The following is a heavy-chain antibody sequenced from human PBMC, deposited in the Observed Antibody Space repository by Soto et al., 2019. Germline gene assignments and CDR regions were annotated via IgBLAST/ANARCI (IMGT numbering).Heavy chain of an antibody. CDR3: ARDFGGIAATAALDY. V-gene: IGHV3-53*02. Sequence: EVQLVETGGGLIQPGESLRLSCAASGFTVSSNYMRWVRQAPGKGLEWVSVTYRGGRTYYADSVEGRFTICRDNSKNKLYLQMTGLRAEDTAVYYGARDFGGIAATAALDYWGQGTLVTVSS. CDR1: GFTVSSNY. J-gene: IGHJ4*02. D-gene: IGHD6-25*01. CDR2: TYRGGRT.